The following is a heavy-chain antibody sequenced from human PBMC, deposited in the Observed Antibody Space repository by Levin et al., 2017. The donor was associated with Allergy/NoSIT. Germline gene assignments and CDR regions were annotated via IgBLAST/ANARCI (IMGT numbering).Heavy chain of an antibody. J-gene: IGHJ4*02. CDR3: ARDWAAARVFDY. Sequence: SETLSLTCTVSGGSISSGGFHWSWIRQHPGTGLEWIGYIDYSGNTYYNPSLKSRVTISLDTSKNQFSLRLSSVTAADTAVYYCARDWAAARVFDYWGQGTLVTVSS. CDR2: IDYSGNT. D-gene: IGHD6-6*01. CDR1: GGSISSGGFH. V-gene: IGHV4-31*03.